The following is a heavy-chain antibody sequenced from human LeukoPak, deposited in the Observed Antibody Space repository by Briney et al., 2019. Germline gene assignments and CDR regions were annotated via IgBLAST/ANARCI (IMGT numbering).Heavy chain of an antibody. CDR3: ARAGCSGGSCYLGY. CDR1: GFTFSTFG. CDR2: ISGSGAST. Sequence: GGTLRLSCAASGFTFSTFGMSWVRQAPGKGLGWVSVISGSGASTYFPDSVKGRFTISRDNSKNTLYLQMGSLRAEDMAVYYCARAGCSGGSCYLGYWGQGTLVTVS. V-gene: IGHV3-23*01. D-gene: IGHD2-15*01. J-gene: IGHJ4*02.